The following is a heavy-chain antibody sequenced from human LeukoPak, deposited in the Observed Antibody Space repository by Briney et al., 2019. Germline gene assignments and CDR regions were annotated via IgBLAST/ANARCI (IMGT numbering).Heavy chain of an antibody. V-gene: IGHV1-69*13. J-gene: IGHJ6*02. CDR2: IIPIFSTA. Sequence: GASVKVSCKASGGTFSSYAISWVRQAPGQGLEWMGGIIPIFSTANYAQKFQGRVTITADESTSTAYMELSSLRSEDTAVYYCARVARYYYYGMDVWGQGTTVTVSS. CDR1: GGTFSSYA. CDR3: ARVARYYYYGMDV.